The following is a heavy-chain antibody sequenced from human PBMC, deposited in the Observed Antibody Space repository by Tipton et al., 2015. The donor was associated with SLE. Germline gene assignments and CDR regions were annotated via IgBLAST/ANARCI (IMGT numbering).Heavy chain of an antibody. CDR1: GASISGYF. Sequence: TLSLTCIVSGASISGYFWSWIRQPPGKGLEWIGYIHDIGSSNYNPSLQSRVSGSIDTSKNQLSLKLSSVTAADTAVYYCARQSRDCVCDSCYAGAYNWIDPWGQGTPVTVSS. CDR2: IHDIGSS. CDR3: ARQSRDCVCDSCYAGAYNWIDP. V-gene: IGHV4-59*08. J-gene: IGHJ5*02. D-gene: IGHD2-21*01.